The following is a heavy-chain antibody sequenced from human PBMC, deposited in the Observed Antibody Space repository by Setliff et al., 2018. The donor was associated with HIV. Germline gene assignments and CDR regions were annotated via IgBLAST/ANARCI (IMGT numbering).Heavy chain of an antibody. CDR3: ARGGAVSADFDS. Sequence: SETLSLTCTVSGGSIRTGAYYWGWIRQPPGKGLEWIGSIYYDGRTFYKPSLKSRLTISVDTSKNQSSLSLNSVTAADTAVYFCARGGAVSADFDSWGQGTLVTSPQ. CDR1: GGSIRTGAYY. CDR2: IYYDGRT. J-gene: IGHJ5*01. V-gene: IGHV4-39*07. D-gene: IGHD3-16*01.